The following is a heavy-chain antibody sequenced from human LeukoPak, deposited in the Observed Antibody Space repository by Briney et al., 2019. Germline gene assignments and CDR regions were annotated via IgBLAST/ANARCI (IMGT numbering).Heavy chain of an antibody. J-gene: IGHJ6*03. CDR1: GGSISSYY. CDR3: ARVVVVAATLPYYYYMDV. CDR2: IYYSGST. V-gene: IGHV4-59*01. Sequence: SETLSLTCTVSGGSISSYYWSWIRQPPGKGLEWIGYIYYSGSTNYSPSLKSRVTISVDTSKNQFSLKLSSVTAADTAVYYCARVVVVAATLPYYYYMDVWGKGTTVTVSS. D-gene: IGHD2-15*01.